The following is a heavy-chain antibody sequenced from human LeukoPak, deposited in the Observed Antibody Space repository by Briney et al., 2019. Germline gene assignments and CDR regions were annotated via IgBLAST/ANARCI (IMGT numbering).Heavy chain of an antibody. CDR2: IYYSGST. D-gene: IGHD2-2*02. V-gene: IGHV4-31*03. CDR1: GVSISSGGYY. J-gene: IGHJ3*02. Sequence: SETLSLTCTVSGVSISSGGYYWGWIRQRPGKGLEWVGYIYYSGSTYYNPSLKSRVTISVHTPKNQFSLKPSSVTAADTAVYYCARDAYCSSTSCYIGDDAFDSRGQGTMGTVS. CDR3: ARDAYCSSTSCYIGDDAFDS.